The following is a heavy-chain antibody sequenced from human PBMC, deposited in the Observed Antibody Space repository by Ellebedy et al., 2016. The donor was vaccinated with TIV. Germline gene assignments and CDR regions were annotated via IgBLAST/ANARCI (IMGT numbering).Heavy chain of an antibody. Sequence: GGSLRLXXEVSGFTFDDYAMHWVRQAPGREPEWVSSFSVSDNSTHYADSVKGRFTISRDNSRKTVFLQMNSLTAGDTATYYCAKEGIFGIGSWGQGSLVVVSS. CDR1: GFTFDDYA. V-gene: IGHV3-23*01. CDR3: AKEGIFGIGS. J-gene: IGHJ4*02. CDR2: FSVSDNST. D-gene: IGHD3-3*01.